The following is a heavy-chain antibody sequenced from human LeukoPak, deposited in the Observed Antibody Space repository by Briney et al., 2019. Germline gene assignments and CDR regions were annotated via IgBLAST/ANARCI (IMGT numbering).Heavy chain of an antibody. CDR3: TSGDSAMVSSHY. J-gene: IGHJ4*02. V-gene: IGHV3-49*04. Sequence: GGSLRLSCTASGFTFGDYAINWVRQAPGKGLEWVGFIRSKDYGVTTEYAASVKDRFIISRDDSKSIAYLQMNSLKTEDTAVYYCTSGDSAMVSSHYWGQGTLVTVSS. CDR2: IRSKDYGVTT. D-gene: IGHD5-18*01. CDR1: GFTFGDYA.